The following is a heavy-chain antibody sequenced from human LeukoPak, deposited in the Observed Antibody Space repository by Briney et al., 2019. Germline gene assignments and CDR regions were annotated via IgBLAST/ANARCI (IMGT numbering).Heavy chain of an antibody. CDR1: GGSISSYY. V-gene: IGHV4-59*08. D-gene: IGHD2-2*01. Sequence: PSGTLSLTCTVSGGSISSYYWSWIRQPPGKGLEWIGYIDYSGSTNYNPSLKSRVTISVGTSKNQFSLKLNSVTAADTAVYYCARRRTTGLSGYMDVWGKGTTVTVSS. CDR3: ARRRTTGLSGYMDV. J-gene: IGHJ6*03. CDR2: IDYSGST.